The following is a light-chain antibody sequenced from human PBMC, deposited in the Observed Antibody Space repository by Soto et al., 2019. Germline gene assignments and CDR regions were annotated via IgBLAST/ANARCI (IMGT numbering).Light chain of an antibody. CDR3: QQYGSSPLT. CDR1: QSVSSSY. CDR2: GAS. V-gene: IGKV3-20*01. J-gene: IGKJ4*01. Sequence: EIVLKQSPGTLSLSPGERATLSCRASQSVSSSYLAWYQQKPGQAPSLLIYGASSRATGIPDRFSGVGSGTDFTLTISRLEPEDFAVYYCQQYGSSPLTFGGGTKVDIK.